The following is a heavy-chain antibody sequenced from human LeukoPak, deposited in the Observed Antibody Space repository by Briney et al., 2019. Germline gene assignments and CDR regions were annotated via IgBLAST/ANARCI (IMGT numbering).Heavy chain of an antibody. V-gene: IGHV4-34*01. D-gene: IGHD6-19*01. CDR3: ARGPFAGYSSGWYRV. CDR2: INHSGST. J-gene: IGHJ4*02. Sequence: PSETLSLTCAVYGGSFSGYYWSWIRQPPGKGLEWIGEINHSGSTNYNPSLKSRVTISVDTSKNQFSLKLSSVTAADMAVYYCARGPFAGYSSGWYRVWGQGTLVTVSS. CDR1: GGSFSGYY.